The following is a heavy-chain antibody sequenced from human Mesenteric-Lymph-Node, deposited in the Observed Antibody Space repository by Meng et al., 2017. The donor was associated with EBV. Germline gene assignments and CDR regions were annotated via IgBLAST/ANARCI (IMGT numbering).Heavy chain of an antibody. Sequence: QVQLVQSGAEVKKPGASVKVSCKASGYTFTNYYMHWVRQAPGQGLEYMGIINPSAGSTTYAQKFQGRVTFTSDTSTSTVYMELSSLRSEDTAIYYRARRGFNWYFDLWGRGTLVTVSS. CDR2: INPSAGST. D-gene: IGHD3-3*01. J-gene: IGHJ2*01. CDR1: GYTFTNYY. V-gene: IGHV1-46*01. CDR3: ARRGFNWYFDL.